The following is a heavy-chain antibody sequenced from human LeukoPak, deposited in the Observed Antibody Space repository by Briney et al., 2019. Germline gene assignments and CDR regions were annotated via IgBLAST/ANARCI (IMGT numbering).Heavy chain of an antibody. CDR3: TKNQILDDTGSWYAY. J-gene: IGHJ4*02. Sequence: GGSLRLSCGASGFTFSTYAMSWVRQAPGKGLEWVSGISDGGGRTFYAESVKGRFTVSRDNSKNTLYLRMNSPRAEDTAIYYCTKNQILDDTGSWYAYWGQGTLVTVSS. V-gene: IGHV3-23*01. CDR2: ISDGGGRT. D-gene: IGHD6-13*01. CDR1: GFTFSTYA.